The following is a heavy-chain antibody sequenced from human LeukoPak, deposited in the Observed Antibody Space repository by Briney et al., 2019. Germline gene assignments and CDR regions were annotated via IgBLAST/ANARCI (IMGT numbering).Heavy chain of an antibody. D-gene: IGHD1-26*01. Sequence: SETLSLTCTVSGGSISSYYWSWIRQPPGRGLEWIGYSYYSGSPNYNPSLKSRVTISVDTSKNEFSLKLSSVTAADTAVYYCARHGGSYSFDYWGQGTLVTVSP. CDR2: SYYSGSP. CDR3: ARHGGSYSFDY. CDR1: GGSISSYY. J-gene: IGHJ4*02. V-gene: IGHV4-59*08.